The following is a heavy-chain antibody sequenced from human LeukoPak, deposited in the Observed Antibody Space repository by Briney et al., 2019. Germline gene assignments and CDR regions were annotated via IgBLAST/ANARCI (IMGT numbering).Heavy chain of an antibody. Sequence: GASVKVPCKASGYTFTSYYMHWVRQAPGQGLEWMGIINPSGGSTSYAQKFQGRVTMTRDTSITTAYMELSRLRSDDTAVYYCARTTLQTLGAWGQGTLVTVSS. J-gene: IGHJ5*02. CDR3: ARTTLQTLGA. CDR2: INPSGGST. CDR1: GYTFTSYY. D-gene: IGHD3-10*01. V-gene: IGHV1-46*01.